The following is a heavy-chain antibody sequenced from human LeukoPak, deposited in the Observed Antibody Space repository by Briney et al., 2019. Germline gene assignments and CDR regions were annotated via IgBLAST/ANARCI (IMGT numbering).Heavy chain of an antibody. CDR1: GFTFSSYA. CDR2: ISGSGGST. CDR3: AKNYDYVWGSYRHNYFDY. V-gene: IGHV3-23*01. D-gene: IGHD3-16*02. Sequence: PGGSLRLSCAASGFTFSSYAMSPVRQAPGKGLEWVSAISGSGGSTYYADSVKGRFTISRDNSKNTLYLQMNSLRAEDTAVYYCAKNYDYVWGSYRHNYFDYWGQGTLVTVSS. J-gene: IGHJ4*02.